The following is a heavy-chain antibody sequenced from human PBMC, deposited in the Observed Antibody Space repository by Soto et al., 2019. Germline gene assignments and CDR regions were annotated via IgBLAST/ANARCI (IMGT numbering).Heavy chain of an antibody. CDR2: ISDPGTST. D-gene: IGHD2-21*02. CDR1: GLTFGNYA. Sequence: PXGSMSLSSAAAGLTFGNYAMNWFRKAPGKGLEWISSISDPGTSTYYANSVKGRFSMSRDNSKNTLFLQMNRLRADDTAVYFCAKSLVTPSDAFDLWGRGTLVTVSS. J-gene: IGHJ3*01. CDR3: AKSLVTPSDAFDL. V-gene: IGHV3-23*01.